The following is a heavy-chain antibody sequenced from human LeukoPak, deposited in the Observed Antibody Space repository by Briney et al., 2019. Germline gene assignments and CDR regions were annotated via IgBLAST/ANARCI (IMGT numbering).Heavy chain of an antibody. CDR3: AKNGQSGFSFDP. J-gene: IGHJ5*02. V-gene: IGHV4-34*01. CDR2: GSDSGGT. Sequence: SETLSLTCAVYVGSLNGHYWSWIRQPPGKGLEWIGEGSDSGGTKYNPSLKSRVTISADTSKNQFSLKLSSVTAADTAVYHCAKNGQSGFSFDPWGQGTLVTVSS. CDR1: VGSLNGHY. D-gene: IGHD1-26*01.